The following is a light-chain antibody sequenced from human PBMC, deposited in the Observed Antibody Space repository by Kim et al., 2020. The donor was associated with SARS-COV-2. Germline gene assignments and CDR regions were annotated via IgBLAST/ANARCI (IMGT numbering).Light chain of an antibody. CDR1: KLGDKY. CDR3: QAWDSNIVV. CDR2: QDN. Sequence: SYELTQPPSVSVSPGQTARITCSGDKLGDKYASWYQQKPGQSPVVVIYQDNKRPSGIPERFSGSSSGNTATLTISETQAMDEADYYCQAWDSNIVVFGGGTQLTVL. J-gene: IGLJ2*01. V-gene: IGLV3-1*01.